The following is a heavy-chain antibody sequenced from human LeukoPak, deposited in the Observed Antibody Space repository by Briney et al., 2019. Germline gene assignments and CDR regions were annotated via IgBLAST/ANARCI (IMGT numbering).Heavy chain of an antibody. Sequence: SETLSLTCTVSGGFISSYYWSWIRQPPGKGLEWIGYIYYSGSTNYNPSLKSRVTISVDTSKNQFSLKLSSVTAADTAVYYCARGRTKYGDYFYWGQGTLVTVSS. CDR2: IYYSGST. CDR3: ARGRTKYGDYFY. J-gene: IGHJ4*02. CDR1: GGFISSYY. V-gene: IGHV4-59*01. D-gene: IGHD4-17*01.